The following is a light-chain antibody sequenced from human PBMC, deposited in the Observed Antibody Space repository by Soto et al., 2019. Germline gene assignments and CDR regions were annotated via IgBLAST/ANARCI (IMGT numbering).Light chain of an antibody. J-gene: IGKJ4*01. Sequence: IVLTQSPAILALSPGDRATLSCRASQTVSSAYLAWYQHKPGQPPILLVQGASSRVAAVPDRVSGSGSGTDLTLTIAKLEPEDFEVYYCQQDQSLTFGGGTKVEIK. CDR1: QTVSSAY. CDR2: GAS. V-gene: IGKV3D-20*02. CDR3: QQDQSLT.